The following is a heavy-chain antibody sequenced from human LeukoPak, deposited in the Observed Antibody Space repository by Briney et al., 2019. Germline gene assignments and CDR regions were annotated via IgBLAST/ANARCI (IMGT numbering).Heavy chain of an antibody. J-gene: IGHJ4*02. D-gene: IGHD3-22*01. Sequence: PGGSLKLSCAPSGFTFSGSAMHWVRHASGKGLEWVGRIRSKPNSYATAYTASVKGRFTISRDDSKNTVYLQTNSLKTEDTAVYYCICPGYYDSSGYYMGEDYWGQGTLVTVSS. CDR3: ICPGYYDSSGYYMGEDY. CDR1: GFTFSGSA. CDR2: IRSKPNSYAT. V-gene: IGHV3-73*01.